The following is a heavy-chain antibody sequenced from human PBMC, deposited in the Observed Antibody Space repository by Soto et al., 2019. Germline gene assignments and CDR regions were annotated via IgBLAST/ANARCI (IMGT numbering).Heavy chain of an antibody. CDR3: ASKDYYDSSGYPDY. CDR2: IIPILGIA. CDR1: GGTFSSYT. V-gene: IGHV1-69*02. J-gene: IGHJ4*02. D-gene: IGHD3-22*01. Sequence: QVQLVQSGAEVKKPGSSVKVSCKASGGTFSSYTISWVRQAPGQGLEWMGRIIPILGIANYAQKFQGRVTITADKSTSTAYMERSSLRSEDTAVYYCASKDYYDSSGYPDYWGQGTLVTVSS.